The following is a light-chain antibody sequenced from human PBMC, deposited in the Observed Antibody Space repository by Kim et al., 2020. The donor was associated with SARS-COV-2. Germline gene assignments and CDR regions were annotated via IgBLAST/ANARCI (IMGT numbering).Light chain of an antibody. CDR2: WAS. CDR1: QSVLYSSNNQNY. J-gene: IGKJ1*01. V-gene: IGKV4-1*01. Sequence: DIVMTQSPDSLAVSLGERATINCKSSQSVLYSSNNQNYLTWYQQKPGQPPKLLIYWASTRESGVPERFSGSGSGTDFTLTISSLQAEDVEVYYCQQYNSTPVTFGQGTKVDIK. CDR3: QQYNSTPVT.